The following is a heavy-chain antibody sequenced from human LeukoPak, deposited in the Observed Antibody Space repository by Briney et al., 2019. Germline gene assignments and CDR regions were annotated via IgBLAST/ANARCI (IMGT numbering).Heavy chain of an antibody. J-gene: IGHJ4*02. Sequence: GGSLRLSCAASGFTFSNYAMHWVRQAPGKGLEWVAVILYDGSNQYYAASVKGRFTISRDISKNTLYLQMNTLRPEDTAVYYCVASRGDSRGYYYSEHWGQGTLVTVSS. V-gene: IGHV3-30-3*01. CDR3: VASRGDSRGYYYSEH. D-gene: IGHD3-22*01. CDR1: GFTFSNYA. CDR2: ILYDGSNQ.